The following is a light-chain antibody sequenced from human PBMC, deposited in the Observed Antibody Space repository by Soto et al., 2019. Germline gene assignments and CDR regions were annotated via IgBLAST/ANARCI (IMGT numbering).Light chain of an antibody. V-gene: IGKV1-39*01. CDR1: HTFSSF. CDR2: GAS. J-gene: IGKJ2*01. Sequence: DIQMTQSPSSLSASVGDTVTITCRASHTFSSFLNWYQQRPGKAPKLLISGASTLRSGVPSRFSGSGSGTKFTLTINGLQPEDFATYNCLQSYSSPFTFGQGNKL. CDR3: LQSYSSPFT.